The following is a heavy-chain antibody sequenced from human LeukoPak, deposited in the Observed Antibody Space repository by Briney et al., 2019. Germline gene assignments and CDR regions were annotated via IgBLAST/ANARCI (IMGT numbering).Heavy chain of an antibody. V-gene: IGHV1-2*02. CDR2: ITVNTGVS. CDR1: GYTFTGYY. CDR3: ARPRAQQWLVRGDAFDI. J-gene: IGHJ3*02. Sequence: VDSVKVSCKASGYTFTGYYMHWVRQAPGQGLEWMGWITVNTGVSDSAQKFQGRVTMTRDTSISTAYMELSRLRSDDTAVYYCARPRAQQWLVRGDAFDIWGQGTMVTVS. D-gene: IGHD6-19*01.